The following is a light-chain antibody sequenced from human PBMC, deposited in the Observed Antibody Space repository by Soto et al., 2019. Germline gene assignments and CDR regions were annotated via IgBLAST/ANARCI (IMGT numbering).Light chain of an antibody. CDR2: GVT. J-gene: IGLJ1*01. CDR1: GSDIGAYNY. Sequence: HSALTQPASVSGSPGQSITISCTGSGSDIGAYNYVSWYQQHPGKAPKLLIHGVTRRPSGVSSRFSASKSAYTASLTISGLQAEDEANYYCSSFTTSYFYVFGPGTKLTVL. V-gene: IGLV2-14*01. CDR3: SSFTTSYFYV.